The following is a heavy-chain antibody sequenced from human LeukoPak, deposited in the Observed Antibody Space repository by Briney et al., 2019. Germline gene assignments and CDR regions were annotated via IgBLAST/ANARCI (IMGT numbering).Heavy chain of an antibody. CDR2: IKQDGSEK. CDR1: GFTFSSYW. CDR3: ARDPDHLYDSSGPFDY. V-gene: IGHV3-7*01. J-gene: IGHJ4*02. Sequence: PGGSLRLSCAASGFTFSSYWMSWVRQAPGKGLEWVANIKQDGSEKHYIDSVKGRFTISRDNAKNSLYLQMNSLRAEDTAMYYCARDPDHLYDSSGPFDYWGQGTLVTVSS. D-gene: IGHD3-22*01.